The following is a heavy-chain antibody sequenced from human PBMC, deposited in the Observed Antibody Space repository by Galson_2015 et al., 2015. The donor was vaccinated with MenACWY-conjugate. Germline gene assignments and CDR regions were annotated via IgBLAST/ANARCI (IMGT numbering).Heavy chain of an antibody. CDR3: AHSPYCSTTSCYAARAFDV. V-gene: IGHV2-5*02. J-gene: IGHJ3*01. Sequence: PALVTPTQTLTLTCTFSGFSLRTSRVGVGWIRQPPGQALEWLSLIYWDDDKRYSPSLKSRLTITKDTSKNQVVLSMTNMEPVDTATYYCAHSPYCSTTSCYAARAFDVWGQGTVVTVSS. CDR2: IYWDDDK. CDR1: GFSLRTSRVG. D-gene: IGHD2-2*01.